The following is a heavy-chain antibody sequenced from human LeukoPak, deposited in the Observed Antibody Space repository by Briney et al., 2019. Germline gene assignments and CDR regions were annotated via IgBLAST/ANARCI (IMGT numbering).Heavy chain of an antibody. J-gene: IGHJ6*02. V-gene: IGHV4-30-4*01. CDR3: ARSGLGYCGGGSCYRYYYYYYAMDV. D-gene: IGHD2-15*01. Sequence: SQTLSLTCTVSGGSISSGDYYWSWIRQPPGKGLEWIGYIYYSGSTNYNPSLKSRVTVSVDTSNNQFSLELSSVTAADTAVYYCARSGLGYCGGGSCYRYYYYYYAMDVWGQGTTVTVSS. CDR2: IYYSGST. CDR1: GGSISSGDYY.